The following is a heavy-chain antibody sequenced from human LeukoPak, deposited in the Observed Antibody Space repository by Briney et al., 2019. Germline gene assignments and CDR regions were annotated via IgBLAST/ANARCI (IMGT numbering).Heavy chain of an antibody. Sequence: PGRSLRLSRAASGFTFSSCAMHWVRQAPGKGLEWVAIISSDGSNKYYADSVKGRFTISRDNSKNTLYLQMNSLRAEDTAVYYCARGPLYGIAVADSYYFDYWGQGTLVTVSS. CDR2: ISSDGSNK. D-gene: IGHD6-19*01. CDR1: GFTFSSCA. V-gene: IGHV3-30*04. CDR3: ARGPLYGIAVADSYYFDY. J-gene: IGHJ4*02.